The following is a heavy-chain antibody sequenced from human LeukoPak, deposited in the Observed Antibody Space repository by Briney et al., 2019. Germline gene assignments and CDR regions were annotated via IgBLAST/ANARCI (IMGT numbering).Heavy chain of an antibody. CDR1: GFTFSSYA. CDR3: AKGYYEIHDAFDI. CDR2: VSGSGSGT. V-gene: IGHV3-23*01. J-gene: IGHJ3*02. Sequence: PGGSLRLSCVASGFTFSSYAMAWVRQAPGKGLEWVSSVSGSGSGTYYADSVKGRFTISRDNSKNTLFLQMNSLRAEDTAVYYCAKGYYEIHDAFDIWGQGTMVTVSS. D-gene: IGHD3-9*01.